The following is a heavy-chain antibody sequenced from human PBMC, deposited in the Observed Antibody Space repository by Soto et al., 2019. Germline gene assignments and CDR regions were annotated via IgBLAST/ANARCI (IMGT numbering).Heavy chain of an antibody. CDR3: ARSQRGTITMVRGVIIRAPNIDAFDI. D-gene: IGHD3-10*01. V-gene: IGHV4-30-4*01. J-gene: IGHJ3*02. Sequence: SETLSLTCTVSGGSISSGDYYWSWIRQPPGKGLEWIWYIYYSGSTYYNPSLKSRVTISVDTSKNQFSLKLSSVTAADTAVYYCARSQRGTITMVRGVIIRAPNIDAFDIWGQGTMVT. CDR1: GGSISSGDYY. CDR2: IYYSGST.